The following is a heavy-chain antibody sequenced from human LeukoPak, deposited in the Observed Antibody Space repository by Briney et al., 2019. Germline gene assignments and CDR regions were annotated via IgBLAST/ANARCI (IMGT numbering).Heavy chain of an antibody. J-gene: IGHJ4*02. D-gene: IGHD3-9*01. CDR3: AKGMSIDILIGLDY. CDR2: ISPDGTTT. V-gene: IGHV3-74*01. Sequence: PGGSLRLSCAASGFTFSSFWIHWVRQAPGKGLVWVSHISPDGTTTTYADSVKGRFTISRDNSKNTLYLQMNSLRAEDTALYYCAKGMSIDILIGLDYWGQGILVTVSS. CDR1: GFTFSSFW.